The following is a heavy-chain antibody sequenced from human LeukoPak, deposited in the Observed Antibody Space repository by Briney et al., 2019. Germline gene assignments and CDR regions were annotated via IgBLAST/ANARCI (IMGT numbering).Heavy chain of an antibody. CDR2: ISSSGSSI. J-gene: IGHJ4*02. CDR3: ARAFGSNYAPF. V-gene: IGHV3-48*03. Sequence: QPGGSLRLSCAASGFTFSSYEMNWVRQAPGKGLEWVSYISSSGSSIYYADSVKGRFTISRDYAKNSVYLQMNSLRAEDTAVYYCARAFGSNYAPFWGQGTLVTVSS. D-gene: IGHD4-11*01. CDR1: GFTFSSYE.